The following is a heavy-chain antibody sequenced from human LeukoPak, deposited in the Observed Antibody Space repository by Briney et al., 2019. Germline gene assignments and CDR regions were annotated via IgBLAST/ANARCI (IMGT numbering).Heavy chain of an antibody. CDR2: IYYSGST. D-gene: IGHD7-27*01. CDR1: GGSISSGAYY. J-gene: IGHJ4*02. Sequence: NPSETLSLTCTVSGGSISSGAYYWSWIRQHPGKGLEWIGYIYYSGSTYYNPSLKSRVTISIDTSKNQFSLKLSSVTAADTAVYYCARDTPTGEVLYWGQGTLVTVSS. V-gene: IGHV4-31*03. CDR3: ARDTPTGEVLY.